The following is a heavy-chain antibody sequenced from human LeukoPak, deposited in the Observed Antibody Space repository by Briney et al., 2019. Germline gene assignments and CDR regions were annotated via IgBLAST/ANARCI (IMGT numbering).Heavy chain of an antibody. CDR3: ARREVGATYYYFDY. D-gene: IGHD1-26*01. CDR2: SSSSSSYI. CDR1: GFTFSSYS. J-gene: IGHJ4*02. Sequence: GGSLRLSCAASGFTFSSYSMNWVRQAPGKGLEWVSSSSSSSSYIYYADSVKGRFTISRDNAKNSLYLQMNSLRAEDTAVYYCARREVGATYYYFDYWGQGTLVTVSS. V-gene: IGHV3-21*01.